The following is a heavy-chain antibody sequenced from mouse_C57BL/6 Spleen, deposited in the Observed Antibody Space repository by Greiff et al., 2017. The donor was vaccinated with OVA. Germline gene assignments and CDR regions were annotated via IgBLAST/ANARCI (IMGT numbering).Heavy chain of an antibody. V-gene: IGHV1-59*01. CDR3: ARTTTVVASSDY. CDR2: IDPSDSYT. CDR1: GYTFTSYW. Sequence: QVQLQQPGAELVRPGTSVKLSCKASGYTFTSYWMHWVKQRPGQGLEWIGVIDPSDSYTNYNQKFKGKATLTVDTSSSTAYMQLSSLTSEDSAVYYWARTTTVVASSDYWGQGTTLTVSS. D-gene: IGHD1-1*01. J-gene: IGHJ2*01.